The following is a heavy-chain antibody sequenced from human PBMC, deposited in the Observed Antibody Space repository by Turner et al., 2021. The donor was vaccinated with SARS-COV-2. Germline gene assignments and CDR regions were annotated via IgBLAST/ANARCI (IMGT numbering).Heavy chain of an antibody. V-gene: IGHV3-30-3*01. J-gene: IGHJ4*02. Sequence: QVQLVESGGGVGKPGRSLRLSCAASGFNFSSYVMHWVRQAPGKGLEWVAVISYDGSNKYYAYSVKGRFTISRDNSKNTLYLQMNSLRAEDTAVYYCARDSGDFDYWGQGTLVTVSS. CDR1: GFNFSSYV. CDR2: ISYDGSNK. D-gene: IGHD3-10*01. CDR3: ARDSGDFDY.